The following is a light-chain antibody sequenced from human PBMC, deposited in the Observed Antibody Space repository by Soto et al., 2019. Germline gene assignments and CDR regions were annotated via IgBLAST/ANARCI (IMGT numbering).Light chain of an antibody. CDR3: QQFSNYPLS. V-gene: IGKV1D-13*01. CDR1: QGISSA. J-gene: IGKJ4*01. Sequence: AIQLTQSPSSLSASVGDRVTITCRASQGISSALAWYQQKPGTTPKLLVHDASSLESGVPSRFSGSGSGTDFTLSISSLQPEDFATYYCQQFSNYPLSFGEGTKVDIK. CDR2: DAS.